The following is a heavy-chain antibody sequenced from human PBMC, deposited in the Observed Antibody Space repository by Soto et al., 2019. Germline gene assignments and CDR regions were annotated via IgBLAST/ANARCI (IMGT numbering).Heavy chain of an antibody. CDR3: AQHQSGSYGGDY. Sequence: PGGSLRLSCAASGFTFSSYGMHWVRQAPGKGLEWVAVISYDGSNKYYADSVKGRFTISRDNSKNTLYLQMNSLRAEDTAVYYCAQHQSGSYGGDYWGQGTLVTVSS. D-gene: IGHD1-26*01. J-gene: IGHJ4*02. V-gene: IGHV3-30*03. CDR1: GFTFSSYG. CDR2: ISYDGSNK.